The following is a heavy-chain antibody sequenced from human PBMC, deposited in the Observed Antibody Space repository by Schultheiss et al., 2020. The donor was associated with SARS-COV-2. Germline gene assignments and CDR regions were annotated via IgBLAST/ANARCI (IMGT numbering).Heavy chain of an antibody. J-gene: IGHJ5*02. Sequence: SETLSLTCTVSGGSINSYYWSWIRQPAGEGLEWIGRIYSSGSSSYNPSLKSRVTMSEDTSKNQLSLNLRSVTAADTAVYYCARGDGYYDSSGYYPPWFDPWGQGTLVTVSS. CDR2: IYSSGSS. D-gene: IGHD3-22*01. V-gene: IGHV4-4*07. CDR1: GGSINSYY. CDR3: ARGDGYYDSSGYYPPWFDP.